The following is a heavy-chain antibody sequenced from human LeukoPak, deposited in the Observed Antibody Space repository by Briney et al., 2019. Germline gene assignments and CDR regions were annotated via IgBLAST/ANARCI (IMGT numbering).Heavy chain of an antibody. Sequence: SETLSLTCAVSGASMNTHYWSWIRRPPGKGLEWIGYMLDTVTTKDNPSLKSRFTLSADTSKNQFSLRLTSVTAADTAVYYCATIKRGNIFGYFDFWGQGIPVTVSS. CDR1: GASMNTHY. CDR3: ATIKRGNIFGYFDF. CDR2: MLDTVTT. J-gene: IGHJ4*02. V-gene: IGHV4-59*11. D-gene: IGHD5-18*01.